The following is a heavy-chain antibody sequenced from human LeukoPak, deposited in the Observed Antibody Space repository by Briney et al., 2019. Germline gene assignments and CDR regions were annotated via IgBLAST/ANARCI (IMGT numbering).Heavy chain of an antibody. CDR2: LSGSGITT. CDR3: AKGIYSSGWSYFDY. J-gene: IGHJ4*01. CDR1: GFTFSNSA. Sequence: GGSLKLSCAASGFTFSNSAMSWVRQAPGKGLEWVSTLSGSGITTYYADSVEGRFTISRDNSKNTLYLQMNSLRAEDTAVYYCAKGIYSSGWSYFDYWGHGTLVTVSS. D-gene: IGHD6-19*01. V-gene: IGHV3-23*01.